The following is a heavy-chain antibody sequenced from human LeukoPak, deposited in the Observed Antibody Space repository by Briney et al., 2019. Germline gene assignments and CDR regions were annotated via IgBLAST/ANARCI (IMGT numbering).Heavy chain of an antibody. D-gene: IGHD6-19*01. CDR1: GFTFSNAW. V-gene: IGHV3-15*01. CDR3: ARVTAVALDY. Sequence: KPGGSLRLSCAASGFTFSNAWMNWVRQAPGKGLEWVGRIKSKTDDGTTESAAPVKGRFTISRDDSKNTLYLQMNSLKTEDTAVYYCARVTAVALDYWGQGTLVTVSS. CDR2: IKSKTDDGTT. J-gene: IGHJ4*02.